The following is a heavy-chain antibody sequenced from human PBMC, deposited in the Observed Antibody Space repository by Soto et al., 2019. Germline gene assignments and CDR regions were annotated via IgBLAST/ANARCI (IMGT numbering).Heavy chain of an antibody. CDR3: AKDEYYDSSGYFAL. CDR2: ISWNSGSI. V-gene: IGHV3-9*01. J-gene: IGHJ5*02. D-gene: IGHD3-22*01. CDR1: GFTFDDYA. Sequence: GGSLRLSCAASGFTFDDYAMHWVRQAPGKGLEWVSGISWNSGSIGYADSVKGRFTISRDNAKNSLYLQMNSLRAEDTALYYCAKDEYYDSSGYFALWGQGTLVTVSS.